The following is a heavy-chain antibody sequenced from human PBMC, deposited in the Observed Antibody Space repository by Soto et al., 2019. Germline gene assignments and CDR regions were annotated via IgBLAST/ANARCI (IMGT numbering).Heavy chain of an antibody. D-gene: IGHD7-27*01. CDR2: IYPGDSDT. V-gene: IGHV5-51*01. CDR1: GYSFTSYW. CDR3: VRHYGRGGWGLYYYYGMDV. Sequence: PGESLKISCKGSGYSFTSYWIGWVRQMPGKGLEWMGIIYPGDSDTRYSPSFQGQVTISADKSISTAYLQWSSLKASDTAMYYCVRHYGRGGWGLYYYYGMDVWGQGTTVTVSS. J-gene: IGHJ6*02.